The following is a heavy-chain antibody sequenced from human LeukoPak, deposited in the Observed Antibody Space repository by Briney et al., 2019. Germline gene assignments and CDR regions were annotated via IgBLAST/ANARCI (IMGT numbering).Heavy chain of an antibody. V-gene: IGHV3-30*04. CDR1: GFAFSDYA. J-gene: IGHJ4*02. D-gene: IGHD2-15*01. CDR3: ARGGVGCSGGSCYSRNLFDY. CDR2: ISYDGSYK. Sequence: GGSLRLSCAASGFAFSDYAMHWVRQAPGKGLKWVTVISYDGSYKYYADSVKGRFTISRDNSKNTLYLQMNSLRAEDTAVYYCARGGVGCSGGSCYSRNLFDYWGQGTLLTVSS.